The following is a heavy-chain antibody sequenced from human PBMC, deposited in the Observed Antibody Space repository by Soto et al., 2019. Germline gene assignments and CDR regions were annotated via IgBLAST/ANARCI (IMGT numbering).Heavy chain of an antibody. Sequence: GGSLRLSCAASGFTFSSYGMHWVRQAPGKGLEWVAVISYDGSNKYYADSVKGRFTISRDNSKNTLYLQMNSLRAEDTAVYYCARVVNCSGGSCYSFPYYGMDVWGQGTTVTVSS. V-gene: IGHV3-30*03. J-gene: IGHJ6*02. D-gene: IGHD2-15*01. CDR1: GFTFSSYG. CDR3: ARVVNCSGGSCYSFPYYGMDV. CDR2: ISYDGSNK.